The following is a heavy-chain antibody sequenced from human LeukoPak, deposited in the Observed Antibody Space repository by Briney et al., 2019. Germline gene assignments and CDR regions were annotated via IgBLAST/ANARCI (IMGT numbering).Heavy chain of an antibody. CDR2: INPSGGST. CDR3: ARGDTYYYDSSGYSLDY. D-gene: IGHD3-22*01. V-gene: IGHV1-46*01. Sequence: ASMKVSCKASGYTFTSYYTHWVRQAPGQGLEWMGIINPSGGSTSYAQKLQGRVTMTTDTSTSTAYMELRSLRSDDTAVYYCARGDTYYYDSSGYSLDYWGQGTLVTVSS. J-gene: IGHJ4*02. CDR1: GYTFTSYY.